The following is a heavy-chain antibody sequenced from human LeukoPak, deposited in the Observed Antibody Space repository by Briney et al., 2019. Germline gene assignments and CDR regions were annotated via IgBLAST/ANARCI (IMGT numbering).Heavy chain of an antibody. CDR3: ARGDVSYDSSGYYYY. CDR2: INPNSGGT. CDR1: GYTFTGYY. V-gene: IGHV1-2*02. D-gene: IGHD3-22*01. J-gene: IGHJ4*02. Sequence: ASVKVSCKASGYTFTGYYMHWVRQAPGQGLEWMGWINPNSGGTNYAQKFQGRVTMTTDTSISTAYMELSRLRSDDTAVHYCARGDVSYDSSGYYYYWGRGTLVTVSS.